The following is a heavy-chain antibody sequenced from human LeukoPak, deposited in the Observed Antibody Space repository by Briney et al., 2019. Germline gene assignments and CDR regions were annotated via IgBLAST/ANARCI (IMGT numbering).Heavy chain of an antibody. CDR3: AKGDGDYDLGGYYYYYGMDV. D-gene: IGHD4-17*01. J-gene: IGHJ6*02. Sequence: PGGSLRLSCAASGFTFDDYAMHWVRHAPGKGLEWVSGISWNSGSIGYADSVKGRFTISRDNAKNSLYLQMNSLRAEDTALYYCAKGDGDYDLGGYYYYYGMDVWGQGTTVTVSS. CDR2: ISWNSGSI. CDR1: GFTFDDYA. V-gene: IGHV3-9*01.